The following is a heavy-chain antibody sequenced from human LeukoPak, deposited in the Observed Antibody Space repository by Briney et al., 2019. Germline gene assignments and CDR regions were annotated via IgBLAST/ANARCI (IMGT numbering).Heavy chain of an antibody. CDR3: ARERSSQGYFDF. J-gene: IGHJ4*02. V-gene: IGHV5-51*01. Sequence: GESLKISCKGSGYSFTCYWIGWVRQMPGKGLEWMGIIYPDDSDTRYSPSFQGQVTIPADKSISTAYLQWSSLKASDTAMYYCARERSSQGYFDFWGQGTLVTVSS. CDR2: IYPDDSDT. CDR1: GYSFTCYW. D-gene: IGHD6-6*01.